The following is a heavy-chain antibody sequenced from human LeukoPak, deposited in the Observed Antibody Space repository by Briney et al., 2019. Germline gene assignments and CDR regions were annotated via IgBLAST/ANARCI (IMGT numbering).Heavy chain of an antibody. CDR3: ASNDYGDPFDY. J-gene: IGHJ4*02. CDR2: ISTSGNT. D-gene: IGHD4-17*01. CDR1: GGSINDYF. Sequence: SETLSLTCTVSGGSINDYFWSWIRQPAGRGLEWIGRISTSGNTNYNPALRSRVTMSIDTSTIQFSLRLSFVTAADTAVYYCASNDYGDPFDYWGQGTLVTVSS. V-gene: IGHV4-4*07.